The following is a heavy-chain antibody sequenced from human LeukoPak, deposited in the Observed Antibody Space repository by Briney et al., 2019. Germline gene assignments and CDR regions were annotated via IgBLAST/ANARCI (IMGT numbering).Heavy chain of an antibody. CDR3: ATRRDYGGNSGLDAFDI. V-gene: IGHV5-51*01. D-gene: IGHD4-23*01. J-gene: IGHJ3*02. CDR1: GYSFTSYW. Sequence: PGKSLKISCKGSGYSFTSYWIGWVRQMPGKGLEWMGITYPGDSDTRYSPSFQGQVTISADKSISTAYLQWSSLKASDTAMYYCATRRDYGGNSGLDAFDIWGQGTMVTVSS. CDR2: TYPGDSDT.